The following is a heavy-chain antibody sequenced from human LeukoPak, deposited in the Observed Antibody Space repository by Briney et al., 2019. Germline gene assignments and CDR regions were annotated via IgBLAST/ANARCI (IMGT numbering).Heavy chain of an antibody. CDR3: ARGSPYAS. CDR2: IHYTGTT. V-gene: IGHV4-39*01. D-gene: IGHD2-2*01. J-gene: IGHJ5*02. Sequence: SETLSLTCTVSGGSISGSSSYWGCIRQPPGQGLDYIGSIHYTGTTYYNPSLKSRVTLSVDTSQNQLSPKLSSVTAADTAVYYCARGSPYASWGQGTLVTVSS. CDR1: GGSISGSSSY.